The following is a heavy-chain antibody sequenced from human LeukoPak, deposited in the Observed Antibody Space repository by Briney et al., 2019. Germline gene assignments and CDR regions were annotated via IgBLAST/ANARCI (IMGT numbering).Heavy chain of an antibody. J-gene: IGHJ4*02. Sequence: SETLSLTCTVSGGSISSGGYYWSWIRQPPGKGLEWIGYIYHSGSTYYNPSLKSRVTISVDRSKNQFSLKLSSVTAADTAVYYCARGSRFLEWLLSYYFDYWGQGTLVTVSS. CDR2: IYHSGST. CDR1: GGSISSGGYY. V-gene: IGHV4-30-2*01. CDR3: ARGSRFLEWLLSYYFDY. D-gene: IGHD3-3*01.